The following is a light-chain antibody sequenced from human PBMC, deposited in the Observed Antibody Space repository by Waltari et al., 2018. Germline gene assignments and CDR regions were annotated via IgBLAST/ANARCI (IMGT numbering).Light chain of an antibody. CDR2: GAS. J-gene: IGKJ1*01. Sequence: EIVLTQSPGPLSLSPGERGTLSCRASQSVSRFLAWYQQQPGQAPRLLIYGASTRSTGMPNRFSGRGAGTYFSLTISRLGPEDCAVYYCQKYDRLPATFGQGTKVEIK. V-gene: IGKV3-20*01. CDR1: QSVSRF. CDR3: QKYDRLPAT.